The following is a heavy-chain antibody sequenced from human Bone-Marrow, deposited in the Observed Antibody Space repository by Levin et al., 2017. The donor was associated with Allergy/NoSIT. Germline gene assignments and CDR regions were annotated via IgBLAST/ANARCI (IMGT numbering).Heavy chain of an antibody. CDR2: IYSGDTT. CDR3: ARAITGTRILYS. J-gene: IGHJ4*02. V-gene: IGHV3-66*01. D-gene: IGHD1-7*01. CDR1: GFTVNNNY. Sequence: GESLKISCAASGFTVNNNYMSWVRQAPGKGPEWLSVIYSGDTTYYADSVKGRFTISRDNSENTLYLQMNSLRAEDTAVYYCARAITGTRILYSWGQGTLVTVSS.